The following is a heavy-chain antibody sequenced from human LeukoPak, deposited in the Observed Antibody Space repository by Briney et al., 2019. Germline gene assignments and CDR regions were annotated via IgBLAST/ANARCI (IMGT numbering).Heavy chain of an antibody. Sequence: GGSLRLSCAASGFTFSSFAMHCVRQAPGKGLEYVSGISRDGRSTFYADSVKGRFIISRDNSKNTLYLQMGSLRADDMAVYYCAIQIRGVVYWGQGTLVTVSS. CDR2: ISRDGRST. CDR1: GFTFSSFA. CDR3: AIQIRGVVY. D-gene: IGHD3-10*01. V-gene: IGHV3-64*02. J-gene: IGHJ4*02.